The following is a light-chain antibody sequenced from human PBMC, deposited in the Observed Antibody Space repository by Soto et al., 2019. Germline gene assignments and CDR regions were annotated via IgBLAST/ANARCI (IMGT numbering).Light chain of an antibody. CDR1: SSDVGAYDF. V-gene: IGLV2-14*01. CDR2: DVT. CDR3: SSYTTRSTLV. Sequence: QSALTQPASVSGSPGQSITISCTGTSSDVGAYDFVSWYQHYPGKAHKLVTFDVTHPPPGISDRFSGSKSANTASLTISGLQAEDEAFYYCSSYTTRSTLVFGGGTKLTVL. J-gene: IGLJ2*01.